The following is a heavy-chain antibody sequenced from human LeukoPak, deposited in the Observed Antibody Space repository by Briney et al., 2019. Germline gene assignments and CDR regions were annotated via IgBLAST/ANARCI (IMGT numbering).Heavy chain of an antibody. CDR1: GGSVSSGTYY. Sequence: SETLSLTCTVSGGSVSSGTYYWSWIRQPPGKGLEWIVYMYYSGSTNYNPSLKSRVTISVDTSKNHFSLKLSSMTAADTAVYYCARVPLRSFDLDSFDIWGQGTMVTVSS. D-gene: IGHD3-9*01. J-gene: IGHJ3*02. V-gene: IGHV4-61*03. CDR3: ARVPLRSFDLDSFDI. CDR2: MYYSGST.